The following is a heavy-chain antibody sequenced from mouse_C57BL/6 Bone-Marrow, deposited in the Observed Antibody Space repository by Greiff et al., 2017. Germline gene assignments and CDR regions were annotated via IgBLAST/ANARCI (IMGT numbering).Heavy chain of an antibody. D-gene: IGHD1-1*01. J-gene: IGHJ1*03. CDR1: GFSLSTFGMG. Sequence: VMLVESGPGILQPSQTLSLTCSFSGFSLSTFGMGVGWIRQPSGKGLEWLAHIWWDDDKYYNPALKSRLTISKDTSKNQVFLKIANVDTADTATYYCARTHYYGSIHWYFDVWGTGTTVTVSS. V-gene: IGHV8-8*01. CDR3: ARTHYYGSIHWYFDV. CDR2: IWWDDDK.